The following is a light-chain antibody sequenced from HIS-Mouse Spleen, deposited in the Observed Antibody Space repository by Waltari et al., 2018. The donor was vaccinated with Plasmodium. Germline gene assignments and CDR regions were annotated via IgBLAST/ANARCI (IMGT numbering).Light chain of an antibody. CDR1: SSDVGGYNY. J-gene: IGLJ1*01. CDR2: DVS. V-gene: IGLV2-11*01. CDR3: CSYAGSYTYV. Sequence: QSALTHPRSVSGSPGQSVTISCTGTSSDVGGYNYVSWYQQPPGKAPKLMIYDVSKRPSGVPDRFSGSKSGNTASLTISGLQAEDEADYYCCSYAGSYTYVFGTGTKVTVL.